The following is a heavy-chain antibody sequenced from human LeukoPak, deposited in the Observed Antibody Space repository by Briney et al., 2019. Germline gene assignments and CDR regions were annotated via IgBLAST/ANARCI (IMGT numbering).Heavy chain of an antibody. J-gene: IGHJ4*02. Sequence: ASVKVSCKASRYTSTSYGISWIRQAPGQGLQWMGWISAVSGITNYAQKLQGRVTMTTDTSTSTAYMELRSLRSDDTAVYYCASGPGYGDYDYWGQGTLVIVSS. D-gene: IGHD4-17*01. CDR3: ASGPGYGDYDY. V-gene: IGHV1-18*01. CDR2: ISAVSGIT. CDR1: RYTSTSYG.